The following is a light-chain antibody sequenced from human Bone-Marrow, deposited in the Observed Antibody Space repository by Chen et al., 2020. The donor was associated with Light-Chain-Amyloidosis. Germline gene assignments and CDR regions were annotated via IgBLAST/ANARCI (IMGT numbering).Light chain of an antibody. J-gene: IGLJ3*02. V-gene: IGLV6-57*01. CDR3: QSYQGSSQGV. CDR1: SGSIASNY. Sequence: NFMLPQPHSVAESPGTKGIISCTGSSGSIASNYGQWYQQRPGSSPTTVIYEDDQRPSGVPDRFSGAIDRSSNSASLTISRLKTEDEADYYCQSYQGSSQGVFGGGTKLTVL. CDR2: EDD.